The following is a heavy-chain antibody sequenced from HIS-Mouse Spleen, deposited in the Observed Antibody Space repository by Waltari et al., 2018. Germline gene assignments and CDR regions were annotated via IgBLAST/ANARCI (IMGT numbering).Heavy chain of an antibody. CDR1: GFTFDDYA. Sequence: EVQLVESGGGLVQPGRSLRLSCAASGFTFDDYAMHWVRQAPGKGMGWVSGIGWNSGSIGYADSGKGRFTISRDNAKNSLYLQMNSLRAEDTALYYCAKDGRSLNYWGQGTLVTVSS. V-gene: IGHV3-9*01. CDR2: IGWNSGSI. CDR3: AKDGRSLNY. J-gene: IGHJ4*02.